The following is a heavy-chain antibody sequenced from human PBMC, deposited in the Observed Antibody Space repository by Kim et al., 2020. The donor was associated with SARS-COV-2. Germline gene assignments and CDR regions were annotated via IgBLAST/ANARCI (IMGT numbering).Heavy chain of an antibody. J-gene: IGHJ3*02. CDR2: ISAYNGNT. V-gene: IGHV1-18*01. CDR1: GYTFTSYC. Sequence: ASVKVSCKASGYTFTSYCISWVRQAPGQGLEWMGWISAYNGNTNYAQKLQGRVTMTTDTSTSTAYMELRSLRSDDTAVYYCPRGITPESIVGATGAFDILGQGTMVTVSS. CDR3: PRGITPESIVGATGAFDI. D-gene: IGHD1-26*01.